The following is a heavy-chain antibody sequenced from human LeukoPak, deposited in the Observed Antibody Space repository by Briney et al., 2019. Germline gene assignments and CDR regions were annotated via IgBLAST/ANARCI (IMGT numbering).Heavy chain of an antibody. CDR2: IDSSSSYI. D-gene: IGHD6-19*01. CDR1: GFTFNSYT. CDR3: ARDWSSGNSYYYYMDV. V-gene: IGHV3-21*01. Sequence: AGGSLRLSCAASGFTFNSYTLNWVRQAPGKGLEWVSSIDSSSSYIYYADSVKGRFTISRDNAKNSLYLQMNSLRAEDTAVYYCARDWSSGNSYYYYMDVWGKGTTVTVSS. J-gene: IGHJ6*03.